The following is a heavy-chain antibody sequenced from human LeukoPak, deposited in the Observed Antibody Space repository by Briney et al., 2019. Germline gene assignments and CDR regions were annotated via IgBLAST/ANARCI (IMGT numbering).Heavy chain of an antibody. CDR1: GYTFTSYG. J-gene: IGHJ4*02. Sequence: ASVKVSCKASGYTFTSYGISWARQAPGQGLEWMGWISDYSGNTKYAQNFQDRVTLTTDRSTNTAYMELRSLGSDDTAVYYCAREGATDYYFDPWGQGTLVTVSS. CDR3: AREGATDYYFDP. CDR2: ISDYSGNT. V-gene: IGHV1-18*01. D-gene: IGHD4-11*01.